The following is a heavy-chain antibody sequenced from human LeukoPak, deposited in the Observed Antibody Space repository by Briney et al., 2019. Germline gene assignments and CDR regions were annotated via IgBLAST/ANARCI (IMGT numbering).Heavy chain of an antibody. Sequence: SETLSLTCTVSGGSINNYYWSWIRQPPGKGLEWIGYIHYSGSTNYNPSLKSRVTISVDTSKNQFSLKLSSVTAADTAVYYCARVLRFLEWLSDWGQGTLVTVSS. CDR1: GGSINNYY. V-gene: IGHV4-59*08. CDR3: ARVLRFLEWLSD. CDR2: IHYSGST. D-gene: IGHD3-3*01. J-gene: IGHJ4*02.